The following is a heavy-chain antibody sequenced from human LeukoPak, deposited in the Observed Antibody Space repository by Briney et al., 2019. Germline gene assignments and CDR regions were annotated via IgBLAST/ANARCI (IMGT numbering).Heavy chain of an antibody. Sequence: ASVKISCKASGYTFSSYDINWVRQATGQGLEWMGWMNPSSGNTGYAQKFQGRVTMTKNTSISTAYMELSSLRSEDTAVYYCARGPYDSSGYRFDCWGQGTLVTVSS. CDR3: ARGPYDSSGYRFDC. V-gene: IGHV1-8*01. D-gene: IGHD3-22*01. CDR2: MNPSSGNT. J-gene: IGHJ4*02. CDR1: GYTFSSYD.